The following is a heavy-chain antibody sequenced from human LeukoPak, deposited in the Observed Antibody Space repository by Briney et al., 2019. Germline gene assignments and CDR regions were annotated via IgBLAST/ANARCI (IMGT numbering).Heavy chain of an antibody. CDR2: IYYSGST. CDR3: ARAGLYSSSWCFDY. D-gene: IGHD6-13*01. V-gene: IGHV4-30-4*08. CDR1: GGSISSGDYY. Sequence: SSETLSLTCTVSGGSISSGDYYWSWIRQPPGKGLEWIGYIYYSGSTYYNPSLKSRVTISVDTSKNQFSLKLSSVTAADTAVYYCARAGLYSSSWCFDYWGQGTLVTVSS. J-gene: IGHJ4*02.